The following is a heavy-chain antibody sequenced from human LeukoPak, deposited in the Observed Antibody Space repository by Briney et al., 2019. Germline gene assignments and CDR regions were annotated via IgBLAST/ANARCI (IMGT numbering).Heavy chain of an antibody. D-gene: IGHD2-8*02. CDR1: GGSISSGGYY. Sequence: ETLSLTCTVSGGSISSGGYYWSWIRQHPGKGLEWVSGISGSAGSTYYADSVKGRFTISRDNSKNTLYLQMNSLRADDTAVYYCAKDGPGYCAGGGCPEYLQHWGQGTLVTVSS. J-gene: IGHJ1*01. CDR3: AKDGPGYCAGGGCPEYLQH. V-gene: IGHV3-23*01. CDR2: ISGSAGST.